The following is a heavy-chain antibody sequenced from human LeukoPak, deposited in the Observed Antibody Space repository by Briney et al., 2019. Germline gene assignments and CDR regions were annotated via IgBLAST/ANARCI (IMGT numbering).Heavy chain of an antibody. Sequence: PGGSLRLSCAASGFTVSSNYVSWVRQAPGKGLEWVSVIYSGGSTYYADSVKGRFTISRDNSKNTLYLQMNSLRAEDTAVYYCARGYDSSGSLVDYWGQGILVTVSS. J-gene: IGHJ4*02. D-gene: IGHD3-22*01. CDR3: ARGYDSSGSLVDY. CDR1: GFTVSSNY. CDR2: IYSGGST. V-gene: IGHV3-53*01.